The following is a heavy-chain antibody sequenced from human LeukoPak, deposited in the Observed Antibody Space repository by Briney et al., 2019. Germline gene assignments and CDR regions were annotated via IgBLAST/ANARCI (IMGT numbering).Heavy chain of an antibody. D-gene: IGHD1-14*01. CDR1: GGSISSGDYY. J-gene: IGHJ4*02. Sequence: SESLSLTCTVSGGSISSGDYYWSWIRQPPGKGLEWIGYIHDSGSTYYTPSFKSRIAISVDRSKNQISLKLSSVTAADTAVYYCARALGPEIDYWGQGTLVIVSS. CDR2: IHDSGST. V-gene: IGHV4-30-4*01. CDR3: ARALGPEIDY.